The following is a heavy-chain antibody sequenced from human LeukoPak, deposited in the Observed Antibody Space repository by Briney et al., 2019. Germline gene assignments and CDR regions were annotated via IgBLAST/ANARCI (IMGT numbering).Heavy chain of an antibody. CDR3: ARGGTTVTTPSSSNFDY. V-gene: IGHV4-34*01. Sequence: SETLSLTCAVYGGSFSGYYWSLIRQPPGKGLEWIGEINHSGSTNYNPSLKSRVTISVDTSKNQFSLKLSSVTAADTAVYYCARGGTTVTTPSSSNFDYWGQGTLVTVSS. D-gene: IGHD4-11*01. J-gene: IGHJ4*02. CDR2: INHSGST. CDR1: GGSFSGYY.